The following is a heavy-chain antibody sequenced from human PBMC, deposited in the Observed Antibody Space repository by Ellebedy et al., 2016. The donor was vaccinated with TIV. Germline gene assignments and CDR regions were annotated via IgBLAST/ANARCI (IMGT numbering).Heavy chain of an antibody. Sequence: SETLSLTXTVSGGSISSYYWSWIRQPPGKGLEWIGEINHSGSTNYNPSLKSRVTISVDTSKNQFSLKLSSVTAADTAVYYCARAAAGYYWYFDLWGRGTLVIVSS. J-gene: IGHJ2*01. CDR3: ARAAAGYYWYFDL. D-gene: IGHD6-13*01. V-gene: IGHV4-34*01. CDR1: GGSISSYY. CDR2: INHSGST.